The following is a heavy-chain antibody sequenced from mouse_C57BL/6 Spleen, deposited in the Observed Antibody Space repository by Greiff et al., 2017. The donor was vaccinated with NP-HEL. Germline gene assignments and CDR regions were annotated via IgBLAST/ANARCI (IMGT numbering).Heavy chain of an antibody. V-gene: IGHV1-69*01. CDR1: GYTFTSYW. CDR2: IDPSDSST. CDR3: ARGEYFDY. J-gene: IGHJ2*01. Sequence: VQLQQPGAELVMPGASVKLSCKASGYTFTSYWMHWVKQRPGQGLEWIGEIDPSDSSTNYNQKFKGKSTLTVDKSSSTAYMQLSSLTSEDSAVYYCARGEYFDYWGQGTTLTVSS.